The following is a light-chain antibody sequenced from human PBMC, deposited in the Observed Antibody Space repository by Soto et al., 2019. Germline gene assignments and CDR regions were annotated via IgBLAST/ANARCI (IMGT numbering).Light chain of an antibody. CDR2: KAS. J-gene: IGKJ2*01. CDR1: QSISSW. V-gene: IGKV1-5*03. Sequence: DIQMTQSPSTLSASVGDRVTITCRASQSISSWLAWYQQKPGKATKLLIYKASSLESGGPSRFSGSESATEVTLTISSRQPDDRAAYYCQQYNSYSYTFGQGTKLEIK. CDR3: QQYNSYSYT.